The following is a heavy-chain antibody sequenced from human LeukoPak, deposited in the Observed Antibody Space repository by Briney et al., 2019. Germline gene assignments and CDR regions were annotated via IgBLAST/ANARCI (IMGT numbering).Heavy chain of an antibody. V-gene: IGHV3-30*02. CDR2: IGYDGSNK. CDR3: ARDGSDYGDYEDYYGMDV. Sequence: GGSLRLSCAASGFTFTNYGMHWVRQAPGKGLEWVAFIGYDGSNKYYADSVKGRFTISRDTSKNTVYLQMNSLRAEDTAVYYCARDGSDYGDYEDYYGMDVWGQGTTVTVSS. J-gene: IGHJ6*02. CDR1: GFTFTNYG. D-gene: IGHD4-17*01.